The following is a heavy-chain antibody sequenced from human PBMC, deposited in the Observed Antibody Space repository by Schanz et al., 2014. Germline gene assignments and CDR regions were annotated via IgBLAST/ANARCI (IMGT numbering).Heavy chain of an antibody. CDR1: GYTFVSYS. Sequence: QVQLVQSGAEVKKPGASVKVSCKASGYTFVSYSMHWVRQAPGQGLEWMGIVNPDVRSTHFARKFQGRVTVTRDTSTSTVYMELRGLRSDDTAVDYCAGEFDRSGYCFDDWGQGTLVTVSS. CDR2: VNPDVRST. J-gene: IGHJ4*02. V-gene: IGHV1-46*03. CDR3: AGEFDRSGYCFDD. D-gene: IGHD3-22*01.